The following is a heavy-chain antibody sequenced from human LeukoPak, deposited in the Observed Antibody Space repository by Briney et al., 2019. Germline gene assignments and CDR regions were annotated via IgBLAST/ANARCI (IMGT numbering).Heavy chain of an antibody. CDR2: ICDSGAT. Sequence: SETLSLTCTASGASISSGDHYWSWIRQPPGKGLVWIGYICDSGATYYNPSLKSRVGISVDTSKNQFSLTLRSVTAADTAIYYCARDRRGYYGSGSNWFDPGGQGTLVTVS. J-gene: IGHJ5*02. CDR3: ARDRRGYYGSGSNWFDP. V-gene: IGHV4-30-4*08. D-gene: IGHD3-10*01. CDR1: GASISSGDHY.